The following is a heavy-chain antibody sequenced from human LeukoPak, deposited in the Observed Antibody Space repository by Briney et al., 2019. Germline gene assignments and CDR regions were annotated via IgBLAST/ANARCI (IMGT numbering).Heavy chain of an antibody. J-gene: IGHJ6*02. CDR3: AGELATISMPRRPYGMDV. V-gene: IGHV4-34*01. CDR1: GGSFSGYY. Sequence: SETLSLTCAVYGGSFSGYYWSWIRQPPGKGLEWIGEINHSGSTNYNPSLKSRVTISVDTSKNQFSLKLSSVTAADTALYYCAGELATISMPRRPYGMDVWGQGTTVTASS. CDR2: INHSGST. D-gene: IGHD5-12*01.